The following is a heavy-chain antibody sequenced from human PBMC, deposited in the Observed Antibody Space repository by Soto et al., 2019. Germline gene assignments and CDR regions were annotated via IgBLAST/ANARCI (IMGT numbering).Heavy chain of an antibody. D-gene: IGHD2-21*02. J-gene: IGHJ4*02. CDR3: ATYDVGTIIQDY. CDR1: GGSFSSNS. V-gene: IGHV4-34*01. CDR2: IHHDGST. Sequence: KTSETLSLTCAIDGGSFSSNSKSWVRQPPGKGLEWIGEIHHDGSTNYNPSLKSRVTISGDTSKNQFSLELSSLTAADTAVYYCATYDVGTIIQDYWGQGTLVTVSS.